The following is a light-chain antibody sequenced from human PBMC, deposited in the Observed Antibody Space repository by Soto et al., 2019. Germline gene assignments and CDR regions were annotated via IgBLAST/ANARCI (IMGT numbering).Light chain of an antibody. V-gene: IGKV3-20*01. J-gene: IGKJ4*01. Sequence: EMVLTQSPGILSLSPGERATLSCRASQSVSSSFLDWYQQKPGQAPRLLIYGASSRATGIPDRFSGSGSGTDFTLTISRLEPEDFAVYYCQQYGSSPSALTFGGGTKVDIK. CDR3: QQYGSSPSALT. CDR1: QSVSSSF. CDR2: GAS.